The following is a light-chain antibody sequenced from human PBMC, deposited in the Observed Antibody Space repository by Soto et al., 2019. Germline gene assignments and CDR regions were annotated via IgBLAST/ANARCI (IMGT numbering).Light chain of an antibody. Sequence: LTHPASVNGSPGQSSTISCTGNSSDVGGYNYVSWYQQHPGKAPKLMIYDVSNRPSGVSNRFSGSKSGNTASLTISGLQAEDEADYYCSSYTSSSTRVFGTGTKVTVL. CDR1: SSDVGGYNY. CDR2: DVS. CDR3: SSYTSSSTRV. V-gene: IGLV2-14*01. J-gene: IGLJ1*01.